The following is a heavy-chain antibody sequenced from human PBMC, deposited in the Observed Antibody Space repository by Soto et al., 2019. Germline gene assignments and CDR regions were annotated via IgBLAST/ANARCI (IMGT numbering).Heavy chain of an antibody. V-gene: IGHV6-1*01. J-gene: IGHJ6*02. D-gene: IGHD3-3*01. CDR2: TYYRSEWYN. CDR1: GDSVSSNSAA. Sequence: PSQTLSLTCAISGDSVSSNSAAWNWIRQSPSRGLEWLGRTYYRSEWYNDYAVSVKSRITINPDTSKNQFSLQLNSVTPEDTAVYYCARDPYDFWSGEDYYYYYGMDVWGQGTTVTVSS. CDR3: ARDPYDFWSGEDYYYYYGMDV.